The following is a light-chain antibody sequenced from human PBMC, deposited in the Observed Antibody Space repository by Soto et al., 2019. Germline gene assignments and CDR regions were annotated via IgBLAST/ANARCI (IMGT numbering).Light chain of an antibody. J-gene: IGKJ3*01. CDR3: QQYGSSPR. Sequence: EIVLTQSPGTLSLSPGERAILSCRASQFVSASSLAWYQQKPGQAPRLLIYRASNRATAIPDRFSGRGSGTDFTLTISRLEPEDFAVYYCQQYGSSPRFGPGTKVEIK. V-gene: IGKV3-20*01. CDR2: RAS. CDR1: QFVSASS.